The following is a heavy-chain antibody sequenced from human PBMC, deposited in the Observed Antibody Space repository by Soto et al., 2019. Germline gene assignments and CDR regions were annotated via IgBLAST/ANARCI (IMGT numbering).Heavy chain of an antibody. CDR2: ITVGGGST. D-gene: IGHD6-6*01. CDR1: GFSFSTYA. J-gene: IGHJ4*02. V-gene: IGHV3-23*01. Sequence: GESLKISCAASGFSFSTYAMSWVRLAPGKGLEWVSSITVGGGSTYYTESVKGRFTISRDNSKNTLYLQMNSLRAGDTAVYYCAKTCSGSSSMGCCDYWGQGTLVTVSS. CDR3: AKTCSGSSSMGCCDY.